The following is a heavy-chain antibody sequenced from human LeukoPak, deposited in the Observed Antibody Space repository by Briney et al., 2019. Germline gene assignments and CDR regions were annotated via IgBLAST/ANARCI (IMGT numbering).Heavy chain of an antibody. Sequence: GGSLRLSCEVTGFTLSSYWMSWVRQAPGKGLEWVSAISGSGGSTYYADSVKGRFTISRDNSKNTLYLQMNSLRAEDTAVYYCAKDPPLRYFDWLLGDAFDIWGQGTMVTVSS. D-gene: IGHD3-9*01. CDR1: GFTLSSYW. CDR2: ISGSGGST. J-gene: IGHJ3*02. CDR3: AKDPPLRYFDWLLGDAFDI. V-gene: IGHV3-23*01.